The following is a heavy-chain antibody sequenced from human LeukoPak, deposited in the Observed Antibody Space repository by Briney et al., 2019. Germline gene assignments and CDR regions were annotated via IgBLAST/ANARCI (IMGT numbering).Heavy chain of an antibody. Sequence: SATLSLTCTVAGASISRSDYYWGWIREPPGKGLEWIASIYYSGTTHYNPSHHSRVTISVDTSKNQFSLKLSSVTAAETAVYYCARRQERAFWSGKDAFDIWGQGTTVTASS. V-gene: IGHV4-39*07. CDR3: ARRQERAFWSGKDAFDI. CDR1: GASISRSDYY. D-gene: IGHD3-3*01. CDR2: IYYSGTT. J-gene: IGHJ3*02.